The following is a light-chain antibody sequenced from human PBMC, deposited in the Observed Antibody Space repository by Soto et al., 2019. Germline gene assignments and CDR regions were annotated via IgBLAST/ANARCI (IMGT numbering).Light chain of an antibody. V-gene: IGKV3-11*01. J-gene: IGKJ4*01. CDR3: QQCRSWPLT. CDR1: QSVSSY. CDR2: DAS. Sequence: EIVLTQSPATLSLSPGERATLSCRASQSVSSYLAWYQQKPGQTPRLLIYDASNRATGIPARFSGSGSGTDFNLTISSLEPEDFAVYYCQQCRSWPLTFGGGTKVEIK.